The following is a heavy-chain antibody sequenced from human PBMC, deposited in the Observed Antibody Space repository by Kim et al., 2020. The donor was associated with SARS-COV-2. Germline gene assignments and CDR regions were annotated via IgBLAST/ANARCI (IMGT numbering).Heavy chain of an antibody. CDR1: GYTFTSYG. V-gene: IGHV1-18*01. D-gene: IGHD5-12*01. Sequence: ASVKVSCKASGYTFTSYGISWVRQAPGQGLEWMGWISAYNGNTNYAQKLQGRVTMTTDTSTSTAYMELRSLRSDDTAVYYCARDRVVRYSGYDGFRHFDYWGQGTLVTVSS. CDR3: ARDRVVRYSGYDGFRHFDY. CDR2: ISAYNGNT. J-gene: IGHJ4*02.